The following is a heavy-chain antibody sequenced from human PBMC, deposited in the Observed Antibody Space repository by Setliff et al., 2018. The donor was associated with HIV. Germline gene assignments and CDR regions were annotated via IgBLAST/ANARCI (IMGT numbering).Heavy chain of an antibody. CDR1: GFTFNSYA. CDR3: ARSGYYSLFYYGMDV. D-gene: IGHD3-22*01. J-gene: IGHJ6*02. CDR2: ISGSGGST. Sequence: PGGSLRLSCTASGFTFNSYAMSWVRQAPGKGLEWVSAISGSGGSTYYADSVKGRFTISRDNSKNTVYLQMNSLRAEDTAVYYCARSGYYSLFYYGMDVWGQGTTVTVSS. V-gene: IGHV3-23*01.